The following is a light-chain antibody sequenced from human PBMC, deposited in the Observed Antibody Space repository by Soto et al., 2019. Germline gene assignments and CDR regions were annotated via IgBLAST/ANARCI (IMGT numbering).Light chain of an antibody. CDR3: QTWGTGIHV. CDR1: SGHSSYA. Sequence: QLVLTQSPSASASLGASVKLTCTLSSGHSSYAIAWHQQQPEKGPRYLMKLNSDGSHSKGDGIPDHFSGSSSGAERYLTISSLQSEDEADYYCQTWGTGIHVFGTGTKVTVL. J-gene: IGLJ1*01. V-gene: IGLV4-69*01. CDR2: LNSDGSH.